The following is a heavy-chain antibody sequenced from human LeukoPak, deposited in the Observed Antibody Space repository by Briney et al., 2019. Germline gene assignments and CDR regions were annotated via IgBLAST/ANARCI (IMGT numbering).Heavy chain of an antibody. J-gene: IGHJ4*02. CDR2: INPSGGST. CDR1: GYTFTNYY. V-gene: IGHV1-46*01. Sequence: ASVKVSCKASGYTFTNYYIHWVRQAPGQGLEWMGIINPSGGSTKYAQKFQGRVTMTRDTSTSTVYMELSSLRSDDTAVYYCARAYYYDSSGYYPGGDYWGQGTLVTVSS. D-gene: IGHD3-22*01. CDR3: ARAYYYDSSGYYPGGDY.